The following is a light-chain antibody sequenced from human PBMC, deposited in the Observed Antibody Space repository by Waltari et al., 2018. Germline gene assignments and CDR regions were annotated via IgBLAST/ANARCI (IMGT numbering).Light chain of an antibody. J-gene: IGLJ3*02. CDR2: DVS. Sequence: QSALTQPASVSGSPGQSITISCTGTKSDVGFYNYVSWYQQHPGKAPKVIIYDVSQWPSGISNRFSGAKSGNTASLIISGLQADDEADYYCKSYTGTGSWVFGGGTKLTVL. CDR3: KSYTGTGSWV. V-gene: IGLV2-14*03. CDR1: KSDVGFYNY.